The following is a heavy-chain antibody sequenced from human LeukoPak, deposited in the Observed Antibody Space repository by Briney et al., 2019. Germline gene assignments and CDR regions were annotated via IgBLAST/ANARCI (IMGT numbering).Heavy chain of an antibody. D-gene: IGHD6-25*01. J-gene: IGHJ4*02. Sequence: SETLSLTCTVSGDSLNSYYWTWISQSPGEGLQWIRYVFYSGSSNYNASLRSLVAISVDTSKNQFSLKLTSVTAAAAAVYYGAGRAARFFDYWGQGIMVTVSS. V-gene: IGHV4-59*01. CDR2: VFYSGSS. CDR3: AGRAARFFDY. CDR1: GDSLNSYY.